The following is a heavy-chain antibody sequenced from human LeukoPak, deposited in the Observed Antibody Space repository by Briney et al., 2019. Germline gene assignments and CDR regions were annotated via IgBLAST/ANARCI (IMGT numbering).Heavy chain of an antibody. D-gene: IGHD3-22*01. CDR3: TRSYYYDSLDAFDI. CDR1: GFTFSSYS. V-gene: IGHV3-74*01. CDR2: INGDGSRT. Sequence: GGSLRLSCAASGFTFSSYSMNWVRQAPGKGLVWVSRINGDGSRTNYADSVKGRFTISRDNAKNTLYLQMNSLRAEDTAMYHCTRSYYYDSLDAFDIWGQGTMVTVSS. J-gene: IGHJ3*02.